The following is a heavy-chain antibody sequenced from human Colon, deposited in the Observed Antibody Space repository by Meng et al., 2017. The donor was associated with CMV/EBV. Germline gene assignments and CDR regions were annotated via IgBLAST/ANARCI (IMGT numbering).Heavy chain of an antibody. J-gene: IGHJ4*02. CDR2: IYYTVTS. D-gene: IGHD2-2*01. CDR1: GDSVSSSY. Sequence: GSLRLSCNVSGDSVSSSYWHWIRQSPGKGLEWIGYIYYTVTSNYSPSLKSRATLSVDTSKNQISLRLTSVTAADTAVYYCARGRYCSSTSCFPFEHWGQGALVTVSS. CDR3: ARGRYCSSTSCFPFEH. V-gene: IGHV4-59*02.